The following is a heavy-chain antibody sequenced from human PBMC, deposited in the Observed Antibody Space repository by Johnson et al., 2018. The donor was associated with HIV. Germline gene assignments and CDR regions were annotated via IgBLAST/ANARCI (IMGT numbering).Heavy chain of an antibody. CDR1: GFSFSNTW. V-gene: IGHV3-71*04. D-gene: IGHD5-24*01. CDR3: AKDCGRWLQSDAFDI. Sequence: VQLVESGGTLVKPGGSLRLSCAASGFSFSNTWLSWVRQAPGKGLEWVGFIRSKPYGGTTDYAASVKGRFTISRDDSGRIAYLQMNSLKAEDTAVYYCAKDCGRWLQSDAFDIWGQGTMVTVSS. J-gene: IGHJ3*02. CDR2: IRSKPYGGTT.